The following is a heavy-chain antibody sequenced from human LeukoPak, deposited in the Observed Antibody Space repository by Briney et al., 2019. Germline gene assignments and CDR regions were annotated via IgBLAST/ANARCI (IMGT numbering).Heavy chain of an antibody. V-gene: IGHV4-38-2*02. D-gene: IGHD2-2*01. CDR2: IYHSGST. J-gene: IGHJ6*02. CDR1: GYSISRGYH. Sequence: SETLSLTCTVSGYSISRGYHWGWVRQPPGKGLEWIGSIYHSGSTYYNPSLKSRVTISVDTSKNLFSLKLSSVTAADTAVYYCARGMPYYGMDVWGQGTTVTVSS. CDR3: ARGMPYYGMDV.